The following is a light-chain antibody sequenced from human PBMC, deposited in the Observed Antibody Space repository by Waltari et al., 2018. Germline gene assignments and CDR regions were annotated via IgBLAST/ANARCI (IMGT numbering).Light chain of an antibody. J-gene: IGKJ4*01. V-gene: IGKV1-33*01. CDR3: QQYDNFPPTAT. CDR1: QDITKY. Sequence: DIQMTQSPSSLSASVGDRVTITCQVSQDITKYLNWYQQKPGKAPKLLIYDASNLETGVPSRFSGSGSGTHFTFTINSLQPEDFATYYCQQYDNFPPTATFGGGTKVEIK. CDR2: DAS.